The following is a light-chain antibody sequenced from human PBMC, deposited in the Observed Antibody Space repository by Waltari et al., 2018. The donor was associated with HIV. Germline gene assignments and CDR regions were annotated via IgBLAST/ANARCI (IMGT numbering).Light chain of an antibody. CDR2: RNN. Sequence: QSVLTQPPSASGTPGQRVTISCSGSSSNIESNYVYWYQQLPGTAPKLLIYRNNHRPSGGPYRFSGSKSGTSASLAISGLRSEDEAEYYCAAWDDSLRGVFGGGTKLTVL. V-gene: IGLV1-47*01. CDR3: AAWDDSLRGV. J-gene: IGLJ2*01. CDR1: SSNIESNY.